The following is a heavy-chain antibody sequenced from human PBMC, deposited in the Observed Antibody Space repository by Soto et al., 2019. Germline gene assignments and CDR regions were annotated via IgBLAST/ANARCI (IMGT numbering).Heavy chain of an antibody. CDR1: GGTFSSYA. J-gene: IGHJ4*02. D-gene: IGHD1-1*01. Sequence: QVQLVQSGAEVKKPGSSVKVSCKASGGTFSSYAISWVRQAPGQGLEWIGGIIPIFGTAHYAQKFQGRVTITADESTSTADMELRSLRSEDTAVYYCARARNWNPDLPDYWGKGTLVTVSS. CDR3: ARARNWNPDLPDY. V-gene: IGHV1-69*01. CDR2: IIPIFGTA.